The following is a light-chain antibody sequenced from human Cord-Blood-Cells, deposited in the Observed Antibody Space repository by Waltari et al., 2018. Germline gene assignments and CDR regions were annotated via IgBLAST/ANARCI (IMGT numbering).Light chain of an antibody. V-gene: IGLV2-14*01. CDR2: DVS. J-gene: IGLJ1*01. CDR3: SSYTSSSTYV. CDR1: SSDVGGYNY. Sequence: QSALTQPASMSGSPGQSITISCTGTSSDVGGYNYVPWYQQHPGKAPQLMIYDVSKRPSGVSNRFSGSKSGNTASLTISGLQAEDEADYYCSSYTSSSTYVFGTGTKVTVL.